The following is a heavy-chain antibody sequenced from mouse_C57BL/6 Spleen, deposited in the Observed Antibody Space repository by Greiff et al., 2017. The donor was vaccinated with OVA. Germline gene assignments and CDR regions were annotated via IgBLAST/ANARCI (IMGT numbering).Heavy chain of an antibody. J-gene: IGHJ3*01. CDR2: IDPSDSET. CDR1: GYTFTSYW. D-gene: IGHD2-4*01. CDR3: AREVGMIRGRAWFAY. Sequence: VQLQQPGAELVRPGSSVKLSCKASGYTFTSYWMHWVKQRPIQGLEWIGNIDPSDSETHYNQKFKDKATLTVDKSSSTAYLQLSSLTSEDSAVYYCAREVGMIRGRAWFAYWGQGTLVTVSA. V-gene: IGHV1-52*01.